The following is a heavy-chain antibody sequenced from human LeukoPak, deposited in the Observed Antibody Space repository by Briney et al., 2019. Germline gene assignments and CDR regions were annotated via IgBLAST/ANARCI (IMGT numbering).Heavy chain of an antibody. J-gene: IGHJ4*02. CDR1: GYTFTGYY. CDR2: INPNSGGT. CDR3: ARRPNFQWLDLYYFDY. D-gene: IGHD6-19*01. V-gene: IGHV1-2*02. Sequence: ASVKVSCKASGYTFTGYYMHWVRQAPGRGLEWVGWINPNSGGTNYAQKFQGRVTITADESTSTAYMELSSLRSEDTAVYYCARRPNFQWLDLYYFDYWGQGTLVTVSS.